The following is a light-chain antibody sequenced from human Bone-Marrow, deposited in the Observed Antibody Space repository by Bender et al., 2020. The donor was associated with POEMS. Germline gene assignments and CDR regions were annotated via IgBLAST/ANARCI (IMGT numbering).Light chain of an antibody. CDR3: ASYTTSNTLL. CDR2: DVS. V-gene: IGLV2-14*03. Sequence: QSALTQPASVSGSPGQSITISCTGSSSDVGGYNYVSWYQHHPGKAPKLLIYDVSLRPSGLSNRFSGSKPGNTASLTISGLQTEDEADYYCASYTTSNTLLFGGGTKVTVL. CDR1: SSDVGGYNY. J-gene: IGLJ2*01.